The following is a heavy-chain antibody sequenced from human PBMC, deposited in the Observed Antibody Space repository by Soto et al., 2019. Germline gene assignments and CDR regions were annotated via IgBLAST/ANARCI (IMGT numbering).Heavy chain of an antibody. CDR1: GFPFGPFY. CDR2: INGDGTTT. V-gene: IGHV3-74*01. J-gene: IGHJ3*02. Sequence: GGSLRLSCAASGFPFGPFYMHWVRQAPGKGLEWVSHINGDGTTTVYADSVKGRFTISRDNAKNTLYLQMTSLRAEDTAVYYCARDRGYPDSFDIWGQGTTVTVSS. D-gene: IGHD2-2*01. CDR3: ARDRGYPDSFDI.